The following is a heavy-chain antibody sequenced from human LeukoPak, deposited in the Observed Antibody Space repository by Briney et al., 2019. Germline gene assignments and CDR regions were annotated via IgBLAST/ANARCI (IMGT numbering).Heavy chain of an antibody. CDR1: GYTFTSYA. Sequence: ASVKVSCKASGYTFTSYAMNLVRQAPGQGLEWMGWINTSTGNPTYAQGVTGRFVFSLYTSLSTAYLKISSLKAEDTAVYYCARVAVVPARGFDIWGQGTMVTVSS. CDR3: ARVAVVPARGFDI. CDR2: INTSTGNP. D-gene: IGHD6-19*01. V-gene: IGHV7-4-1*02. J-gene: IGHJ3*02.